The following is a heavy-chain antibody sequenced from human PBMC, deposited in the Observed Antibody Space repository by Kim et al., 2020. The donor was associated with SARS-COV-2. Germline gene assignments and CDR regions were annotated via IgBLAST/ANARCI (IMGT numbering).Heavy chain of an antibody. Sequence: RGSLRLSCAASGFTFTDYFMGWIRQAPGKGLEWISYISSRSVYTRYADSVKGRFTISRDNAKKSVSLEMSSLRADDTAVYYCARALWSGDHTYYFDYWG. V-gene: IGHV3-11*06. CDR1: GFTFTDYF. D-gene: IGHD3-10*01. CDR3: ARALWSGDHTYYFDY. J-gene: IGHJ4*01. CDR2: ISSRSVYT.